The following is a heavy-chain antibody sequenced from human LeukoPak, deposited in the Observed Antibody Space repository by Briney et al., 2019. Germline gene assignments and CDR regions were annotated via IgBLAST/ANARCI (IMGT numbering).Heavy chain of an antibody. CDR1: GYTFTSYG. V-gene: IGHV1-18*01. D-gene: IGHD1-1*01. J-gene: IGHJ4*02. Sequence: ASVKVSCKASGYTFTSYGISWVRQAPGQGLEWMGWIGAYNGNTNYAQKLQGRVTMTTDTSTSTAYMELRSLRSDDTAVYYCAKTPTNQNDGLHFDYWGQGTLVTVSS. CDR2: IGAYNGNT. CDR3: AKTPTNQNDGLHFDY.